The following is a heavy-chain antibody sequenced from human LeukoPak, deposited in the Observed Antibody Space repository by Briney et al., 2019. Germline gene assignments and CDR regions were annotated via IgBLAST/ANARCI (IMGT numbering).Heavy chain of an antibody. CDR2: IHQDGNEK. D-gene: IGHD3-10*01. CDR3: ARGTSTDPGIDY. J-gene: IGHJ4*02. CDR1: GFTFSSYA. Sequence: QPGGSLRLSCAASGFTFSSYAMSWVRQAPGKGLEWVASIHQDGNEKYYVDSMKGRFTISRDNAKNSLYLQMNSLRAEDTAVYYCARGTSTDPGIDYWGQGTLVTVSS. V-gene: IGHV3-7*04.